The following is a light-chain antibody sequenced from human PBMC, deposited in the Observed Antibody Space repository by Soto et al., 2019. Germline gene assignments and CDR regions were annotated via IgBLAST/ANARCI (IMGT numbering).Light chain of an antibody. CDR3: QSYGSRLSGVV. CDR1: SSNIGAGYD. CDR2: GNS. J-gene: IGLJ2*01. Sequence: QSVLTQPPSVSGAPGQRVTISCTGSSSNIGAGYDVHWYQQLPGTAPKLLIYGNSNRPSGVPDRFSGSKSGTSASLSITGLQGEIEAAYYCQSYGSRLSGVVFGGGTKLTLL. V-gene: IGLV1-40*01.